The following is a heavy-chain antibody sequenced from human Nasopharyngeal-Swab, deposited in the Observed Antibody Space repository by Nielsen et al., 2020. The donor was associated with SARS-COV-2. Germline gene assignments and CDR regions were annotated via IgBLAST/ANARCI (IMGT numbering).Heavy chain of an antibody. CDR1: GYIFTDYY. J-gene: IGHJ4*02. CDR2: IDPNTGGT. D-gene: IGHD6-19*01. V-gene: IGHV1-2*06. CDR3: ARANLCSSGWYIPDY. Sequence: ASVKVSCKTSGYIFTDYYIHWVRQAPGQGLEWMGRIDPNTGGTSSAQIFQGRVTMTRDTSISTVYIEVTSLTSDDTAVYYCARANLCSSGWYIPDYWGQGTLVTVSS.